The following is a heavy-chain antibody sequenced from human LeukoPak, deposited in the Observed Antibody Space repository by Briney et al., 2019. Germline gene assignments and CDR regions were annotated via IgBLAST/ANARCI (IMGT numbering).Heavy chain of an antibody. CDR2: IYYSGST. V-gene: IGHV4-39*01. Sequence: SETLSLTCTVSGVSISTSTSYYWAWIRQPPGKGLGWIGSIYYSGSTYYNPSLKSRVTISVDTSRNQFSLRLSSVTAADTAMYYCARHPDASAWYYFDSWGQGNLVTVSS. CDR1: GVSISTSTSYY. J-gene: IGHJ4*02. D-gene: IGHD2-2*01. CDR3: ARHPDASAWYYFDS.